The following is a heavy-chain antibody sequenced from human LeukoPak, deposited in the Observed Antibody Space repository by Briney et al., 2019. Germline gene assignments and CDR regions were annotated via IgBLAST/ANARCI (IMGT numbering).Heavy chain of an antibody. V-gene: IGHV3-49*03. Sequence: GSPRLSCTASGFTFGDYAMSWFRQAPGKGLEWVGFIRSKAYGGTTEYAASVKGRFTISRDDSKDIAYLQMNSLKSEDTALYYCTRVEYYDSSGYNPEYWGQGTLVTVSS. CDR1: GFTFGDYA. D-gene: IGHD3-22*01. CDR3: TRVEYYDSSGYNPEY. CDR2: IRSKAYGGTT. J-gene: IGHJ4*02.